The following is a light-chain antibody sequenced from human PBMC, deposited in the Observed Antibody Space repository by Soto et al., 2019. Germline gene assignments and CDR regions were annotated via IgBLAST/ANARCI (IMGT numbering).Light chain of an antibody. V-gene: IGKV1-5*03. CDR3: QTYHSYPWT. J-gene: IGKJ1*01. Sequence: DIQMTQSPFTLSASVGDRVTITCRASQSISSWLAWHQQKPGKAPKRLIYKASSLESGVPSRFSGSGSGTELTLTIITLQTDYVAACLGQTYHSYPWTFGEGTKVEIK. CDR1: QSISSW. CDR2: KAS.